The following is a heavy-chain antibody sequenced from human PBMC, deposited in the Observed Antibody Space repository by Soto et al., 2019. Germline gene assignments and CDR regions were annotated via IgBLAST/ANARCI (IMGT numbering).Heavy chain of an antibody. J-gene: IGHJ6*03. CDR2: INHSGST. D-gene: IGHD6-19*01. CDR1: GGSFSGYY. V-gene: IGHV4-34*01. Sequence: SETLSLTCAVYGGSFSGYYWSWIRQPPGKGLEWIGEINHSGSTNYNPSLKSRVTISVDTSKNQFSLKLSSVTAADTAVYYCARVRYSSGWYGYYYYYMDVWGKGTTVTVSS. CDR3: ARVRYSSGWYGYYYYYMDV.